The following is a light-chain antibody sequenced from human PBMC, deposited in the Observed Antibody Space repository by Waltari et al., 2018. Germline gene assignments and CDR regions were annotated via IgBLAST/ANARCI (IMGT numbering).Light chain of an antibody. CDR1: SSHIGSNY. V-gene: IGLV1-47*01. J-gene: IGLJ3*02. CDR2: RNK. CDR3: AAWDDSLSGWV. Sequence: QSVLTQPPSASVTPGQRVTISCSGSSSHIGSNYVYWYQQLPGTAPKLLIYRNKQRPSGVPDRFSGSKSGTSASLAISGLRSEDEADYYCAAWDDSLSGWVFGGGTKLTVL.